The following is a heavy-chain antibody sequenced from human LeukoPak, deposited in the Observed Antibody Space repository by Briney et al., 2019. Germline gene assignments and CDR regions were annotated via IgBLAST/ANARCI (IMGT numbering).Heavy chain of an antibody. V-gene: IGHV4-34*01. D-gene: IGHD3-10*01. J-gene: IGHJ6*03. CDR2: INHGGST. CDR3: ARRPRDYYGSGSYYKGGRYYYYYMDV. Sequence: SETLSLTCAVYGGSFSGYYCSWIRQTPGKGLEWIGEINHGGSTSYNPSLKSRVTISVDTSKNQFSLKLSSVTAADTAVYYCARRPRDYYGSGSYYKGGRYYYYYMDVWGKGTTVTISS. CDR1: GGSFSGYY.